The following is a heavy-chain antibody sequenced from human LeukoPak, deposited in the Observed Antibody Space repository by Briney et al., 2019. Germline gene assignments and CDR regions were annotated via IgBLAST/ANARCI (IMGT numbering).Heavy chain of an antibody. CDR2: IYYSGST. CDR1: GGSISSSSYY. V-gene: IGHV4-39*07. CDR3: ARDKLEDGYNSNWFDP. J-gene: IGHJ5*02. Sequence: SETLSLTCTVSGGSISSSSYYWGWIRQPPGKGLEWIGSIYYSGSTYYNPSLKSRVTISVDTSKNQFSLKLSSVTAADTAVYYCARDKLEDGYNSNWFDPWGQGTLVTVSS. D-gene: IGHD5-24*01.